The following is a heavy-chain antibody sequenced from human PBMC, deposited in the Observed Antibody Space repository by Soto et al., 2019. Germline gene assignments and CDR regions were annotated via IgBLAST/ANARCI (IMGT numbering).Heavy chain of an antibody. V-gene: IGHV4-34*01. J-gene: IGHJ1*01. CDR1: GGSFSGYY. CDR3: ARGRAATHDYIWGSYRLKYFQH. D-gene: IGHD3-16*02. CDR2: INHSGST. Sequence: SETLSLTCAVYGGSFSGYYWSWIRQPPGKGLEWIGEINHSGSTNYNPSLKSRVTISVDTSKNQFSLKLSSVTAADTAVYYCARGRAATHDYIWGSYRLKYFQHWGQGTLVTVSS.